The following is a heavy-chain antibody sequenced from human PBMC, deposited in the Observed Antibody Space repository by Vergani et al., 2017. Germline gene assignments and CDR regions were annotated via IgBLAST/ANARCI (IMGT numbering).Heavy chain of an antibody. J-gene: IGHJ3*02. CDR1: GGTFSSYT. Sequence: QVQLVQSGAEVKKPGSSVKVSCKASGGTFSSYTISWVRPAPGQGLEWMGRIIPILGIANYAQKFQGRVTITADKSTSTAYMELSSLRSEDTAVYYCARDIASGAFDIWGQGTMVTVSS. CDR2: IIPILGIA. V-gene: IGHV1-69*08. D-gene: IGHD3-16*02. CDR3: ARDIASGAFDI.